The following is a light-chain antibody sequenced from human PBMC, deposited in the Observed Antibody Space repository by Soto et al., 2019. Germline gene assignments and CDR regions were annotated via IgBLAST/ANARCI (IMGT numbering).Light chain of an antibody. Sequence: DIQMTQSPSSLSASVGDRITITCRASQTISTYLNWYQQKPGKAPKLLIYTTSNLQSGVPSRFSGSGSGTDFTLTISSLQPEDFATYYCQQSYSTPNTFGQGTKVEIK. V-gene: IGKV1-39*01. CDR1: QTISTY. CDR3: QQSYSTPNT. J-gene: IGKJ2*01. CDR2: TTS.